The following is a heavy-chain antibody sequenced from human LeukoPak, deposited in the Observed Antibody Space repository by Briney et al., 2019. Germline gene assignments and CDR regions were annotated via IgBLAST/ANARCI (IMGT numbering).Heavy chain of an antibody. CDR1: GFTFSSHW. V-gene: IGHV3-21*01. J-gene: IGHJ4*02. CDR2: INNVGSHI. Sequence: PGGSLRLSCAASGFTFSSHWMNWVRQAPGKGLEWVSSINNVGSHIYYADSVRGRFIISRDNAKNSFFLQMSNLRAEDTAVYYCARDPTHYLRYGYFDYWGQGILVTVSS. CDR3: ARDPTHYLRYGYFDY. D-gene: IGHD3-9*01.